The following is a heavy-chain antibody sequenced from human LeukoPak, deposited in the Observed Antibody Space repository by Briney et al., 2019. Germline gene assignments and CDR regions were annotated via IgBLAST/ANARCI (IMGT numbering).Heavy chain of an antibody. J-gene: IGHJ4*02. CDR1: GFTFSSYS. D-gene: IGHD3-9*01. CDR3: ARSSYDILTGYYAFFDY. V-gene: IGHV3-48*01. Sequence: GGSLRLSCAASGFTFSSYSMNWVRQAPGKGLEWVSYISSSSSTIYYADSVKGRFTISRDNAKNSLYLQMNSLRAEDTAVYYCARSSYDILTGYYAFFDYWGQGTLVTVPS. CDR2: ISSSSSTI.